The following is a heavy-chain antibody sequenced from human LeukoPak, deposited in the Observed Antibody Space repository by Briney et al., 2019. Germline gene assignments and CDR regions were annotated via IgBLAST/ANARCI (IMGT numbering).Heavy chain of an antibody. J-gene: IGHJ6*02. D-gene: IGHD6-19*01. Sequence: SETLSLTCTVSGGSISSGSDHWRWIPRPAGKGVGWIGRIYTSGSTNYNPSLKSRVTISVDTSKNQFSLKLSSVTAADTAVYYCARGWKTAVAGYYYYGMDVWGQGTTVTVSS. CDR3: ARGWKTAVAGYYYYGMDV. V-gene: IGHV4-61*02. CDR1: GGSISSGSDH. CDR2: IYTSGST.